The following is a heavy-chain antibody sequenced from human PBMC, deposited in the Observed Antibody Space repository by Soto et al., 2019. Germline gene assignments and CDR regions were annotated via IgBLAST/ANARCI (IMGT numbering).Heavy chain of an antibody. CDR3: ARDSGAGESDY. Sequence: GASVKVSCKASGYTFTNYYMHWVRQAPGQGLEWMGIIKPTGGETTYAQKFLGRATMTRDTSTGTLYMELSSLRSDDTAVYYCARDSGAGESDYWGQGTLVTVSS. D-gene: IGHD4-17*01. V-gene: IGHV1-46*01. CDR2: IKPTGGET. J-gene: IGHJ4*02. CDR1: GYTFTNYY.